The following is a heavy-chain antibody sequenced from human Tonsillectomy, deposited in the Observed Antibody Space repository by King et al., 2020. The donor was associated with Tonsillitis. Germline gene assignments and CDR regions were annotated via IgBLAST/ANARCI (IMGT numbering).Heavy chain of an antibody. CDR1: GGSISSSNYY. D-gene: IGHD2-21*01. J-gene: IGHJ2*01. CDR2: IYYSGRT. V-gene: IGHV4-39*07. Sequence: QLQESGPGLVKPSETLSLTCTVSGGSISSSNYYWGWIRQPPGKGLQWIGSIYYSGRTYDNTSLKSRDTISIDTSKNQFYLKLSSVTAADTAVYYCARVSRHIVYGLSEDWYFELWGRGALVIVSS. CDR3: ARVSRHIVYGLSEDWYFEL.